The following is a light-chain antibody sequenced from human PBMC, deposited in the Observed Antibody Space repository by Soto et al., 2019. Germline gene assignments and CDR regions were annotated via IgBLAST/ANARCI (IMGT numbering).Light chain of an antibody. V-gene: IGKV3-11*01. CDR2: DAS. Sequence: EIVLTQSPATLSLSPGERATLSCMASQSLSNFLAWYQQKPGQATRLLIYDASNRATGIPVRFSGSGSVTDFDLTISSLEPEDFAVYYWQRRRNLFTFGPEPTVEI. CDR3: QRRRNLFT. CDR1: QSLSNF. J-gene: IGKJ3*01.